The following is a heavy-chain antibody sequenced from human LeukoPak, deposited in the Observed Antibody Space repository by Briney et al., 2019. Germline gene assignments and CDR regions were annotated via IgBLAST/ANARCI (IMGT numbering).Heavy chain of an antibody. V-gene: IGHV4-61*02. J-gene: IGHJ6*03. CDR1: GGSISSGSYY. D-gene: IGHD3-22*01. Sequence: SQTLSLTCTVSGGSISSGSYYWSWIRQPAGKGLEWIRRIYTSGSTNYNPSLKSRVTISVDTSKDQFSLKLSSVTAADTAVYYCARDRVVTMIGRRYYYYYYMDVWGKGTTVTVSS. CDR2: IYTSGST. CDR3: ARDRVVTMIGRRYYYYYYMDV.